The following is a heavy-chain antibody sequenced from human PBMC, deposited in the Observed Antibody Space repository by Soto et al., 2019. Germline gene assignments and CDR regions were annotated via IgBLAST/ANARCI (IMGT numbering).Heavy chain of an antibody. CDR3: ARRTAAAFYMDV. J-gene: IGHJ6*03. D-gene: IGHD6-13*01. CDR1: GFTFSNYA. CDR2: ISYDGRDE. V-gene: IGHV3-30*03. Sequence: QVQQVESGGGVVQPGGSLRLSCAAFGFTFSNYATFWVRQSPGEGLEWVALISYDGRDESYVDSVKGRFSISRDNSKDTLYLRMDSLRAQDTAVYYWARRTAAAFYMDVWGNGTTVTVSS.